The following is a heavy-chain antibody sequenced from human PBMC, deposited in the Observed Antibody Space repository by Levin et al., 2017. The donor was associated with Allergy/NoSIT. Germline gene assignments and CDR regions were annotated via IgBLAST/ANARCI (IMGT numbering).Heavy chain of an antibody. CDR3: AREDDYVWGSYRYRFSGFDY. CDR1: GYTFTSYG. CDR2: ISAYNGNT. D-gene: IGHD3-16*02. J-gene: IGHJ4*02. V-gene: IGHV1-18*01. Sequence: ASVKVSCKASGYTFTSYGISWVRQAPGQGLEWMGWISAYNGNTNYAQKLQGRVTMTTDTSTSTAYMELRSLRSDDTAVYYCAREDDYVWGSYRYRFSGFDYWGQGTLVTVSS.